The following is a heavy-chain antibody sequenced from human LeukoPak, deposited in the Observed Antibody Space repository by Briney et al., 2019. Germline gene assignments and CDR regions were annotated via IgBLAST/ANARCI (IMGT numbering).Heavy chain of an antibody. V-gene: IGHV4-39*07. CDR1: GGSISSYSYY. CDR3: ARGIDAYKGGSC. CDR2: IYYSGST. Sequence: PSETLSLTCTVSGGSISSYSYYWGWIRQPPGKGLEWIGSIYYSGSTYYNPSLKSRVTISVDTSKNQFSLKLSSVTTADTALYFCARGIDAYKGGSCWGQGTLVTVSS. D-gene: IGHD5-24*01. J-gene: IGHJ4*02.